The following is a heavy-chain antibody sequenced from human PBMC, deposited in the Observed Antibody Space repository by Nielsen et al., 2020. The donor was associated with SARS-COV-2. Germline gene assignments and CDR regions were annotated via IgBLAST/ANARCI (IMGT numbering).Heavy chain of an antibody. CDR2: IYSGGST. J-gene: IGHJ6*02. D-gene: IGHD3-10*01. Sequence: VRQAPGKGLEWVSVIYSGGSTYYADSVKGRFTISRDNSKNTLYLQMNSLRAEDTAVYYCAREGITVVRGPKSTFYYYGMDVWGQGTTVTVSS. V-gene: IGHV3-53*01. CDR3: AREGITVVRGPKSTFYYYGMDV.